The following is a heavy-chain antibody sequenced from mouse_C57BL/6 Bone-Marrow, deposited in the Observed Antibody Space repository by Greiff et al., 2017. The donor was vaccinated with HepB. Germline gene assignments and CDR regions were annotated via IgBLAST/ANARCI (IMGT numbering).Heavy chain of an antibody. CDR3: ARRHYGSSYYAMDY. Sequence: EVQRVESGGGLVKPGGSLKLSCAASGFTFSDYGMHWVRQAPEKGLEWVAYISSGSSTIYYADTVKGRFTISRDNAKNTLFLQMTSLRSEDTAMYYCARRHYGSSYYAMDYWGQGTSVTVSS. V-gene: IGHV5-17*01. J-gene: IGHJ4*01. CDR2: ISSGSSTI. D-gene: IGHD1-1*01. CDR1: GFTFSDYG.